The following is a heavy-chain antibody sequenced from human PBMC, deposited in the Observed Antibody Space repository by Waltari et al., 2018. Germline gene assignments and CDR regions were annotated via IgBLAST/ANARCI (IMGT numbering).Heavy chain of an antibody. V-gene: IGHV1-8*01. CDR3: ARNSYYDFWSGYYGGGVDV. CDR1: GYTFTSYD. J-gene: IGHJ6*02. D-gene: IGHD3-3*01. CDR2: MNPNSGNT. Sequence: QVQLVQSGAEVKKPGASVKVSCKASGYTFTSYDIKWVRQATGQGIEWMGWMNPNSGNTVYAQKFQGRVTMTRNTSISTAYMELSSLRSEDTAVYYCARNSYYDFWSGYYGGGVDVRGQGTTVTVSS.